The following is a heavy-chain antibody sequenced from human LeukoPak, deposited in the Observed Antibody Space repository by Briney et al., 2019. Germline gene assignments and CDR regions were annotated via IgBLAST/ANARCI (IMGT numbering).Heavy chain of an antibody. CDR1: GGTFSRYT. D-gene: IGHD3-22*01. J-gene: IGHJ4*02. V-gene: IGHV1-69*13. CDR3: ATDASIYDSRGYYYLW. CDR2: IIPMFGRA. Sequence: ASVKVSCKVSGGTFSRYTISWVGQAPGQGLEWMGGIIPMFGRANYAQKFQGRLTITADESSTTAYMELSGLRSEDTAVYYCATDASIYDSRGYYYLWWGQGTLVTVSS.